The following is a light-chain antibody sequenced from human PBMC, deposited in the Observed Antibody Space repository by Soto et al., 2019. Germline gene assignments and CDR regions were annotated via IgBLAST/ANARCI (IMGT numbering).Light chain of an antibody. CDR1: QNINNW. J-gene: IGKJ5*01. Sequence: DIQMTQSPSTLSASVGDRVTITCRASQNINNWLAWYQQKPGKAPKLLIYKASNLGSGVPSRFSGSGSGTEFTLTFSSLQPDDFATYYCQQYNSYSITFGQGTRLDI. CDR3: QQYNSYSIT. CDR2: KAS. V-gene: IGKV1-5*03.